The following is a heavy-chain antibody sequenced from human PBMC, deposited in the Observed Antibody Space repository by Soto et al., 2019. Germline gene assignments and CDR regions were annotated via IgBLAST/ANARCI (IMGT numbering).Heavy chain of an antibody. V-gene: IGHV3-21*01. CDR3: TRATTMVTFAHSL. J-gene: IGHJ4*02. D-gene: IGHD4-17*01. CDR1: GFSFSTYS. CDR2: ISGRRYT. Sequence: PGGSLRLSCAASGFSFSTYSMNWVRQVPGKGLQWVSCISGRRYTYYADSVKGRFTISRDNAKNSLYLEMNSLRVEDTAVYYRTRATTMVTFAHSLWGRGTLVTVSS.